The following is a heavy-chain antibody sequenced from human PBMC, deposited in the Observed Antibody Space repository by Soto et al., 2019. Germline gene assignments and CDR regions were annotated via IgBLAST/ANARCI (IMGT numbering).Heavy chain of an antibody. D-gene: IGHD4-4*01. CDR2: IYYSGST. V-gene: IGHV4-31*03. CDR1: GGSISSGGYY. CDR3: ARQGSNYDGGNWFDP. J-gene: IGHJ5*02. Sequence: SETLSLTCTASGGSISSGGYYWSCIRQHPGKGLEWIGYIYYSGSTYYNPSLKSRVTISVDTSKNQFSLKLSSVTAADTAVYYCARQGSNYDGGNWFDPWGQGTLVTVSS.